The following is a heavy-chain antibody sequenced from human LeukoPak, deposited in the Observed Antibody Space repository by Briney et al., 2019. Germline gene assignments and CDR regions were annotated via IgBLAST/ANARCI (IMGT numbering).Heavy chain of an antibody. CDR2: IKSKAAGGTT. D-gene: IGHD2-8*02. CDR3: TADLPGGVSDCFDY. Sequence: PGGSLRLSCAASGFTFSSYWMSWVRQAPGKGLEWVGRIKSKAAGGTTDYAAPVKGRFSISRDDSKNTLHLQMNSLKTEDTAVYYCTADLPGGVSDCFDYWGQGTLVTVSS. CDR1: GFTFSSYW. J-gene: IGHJ4*02. V-gene: IGHV3-15*01.